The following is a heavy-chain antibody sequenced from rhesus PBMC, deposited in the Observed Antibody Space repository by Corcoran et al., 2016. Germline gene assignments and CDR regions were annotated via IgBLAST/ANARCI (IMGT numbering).Heavy chain of an antibody. D-gene: IGHD2-15*01. CDR2: IYGSSGST. CDR1: GYSISSNY. Sequence: QVQLQESGPGLVKPSETLSLTCAGSGYSISSNYWSWIRQPPGKGLERIGYIYGSSGSTYYNPSLKSRVTISTDTSKNQFSLKLSSVTAADTAVYYCARERVWSTYNYFDYWGQGVLVTVSS. V-gene: IGHV4-147*01. CDR3: ARERVWSTYNYFDY. J-gene: IGHJ4*01.